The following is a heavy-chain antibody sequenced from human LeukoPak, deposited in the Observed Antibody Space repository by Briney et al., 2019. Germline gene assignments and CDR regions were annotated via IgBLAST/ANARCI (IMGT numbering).Heavy chain of an antibody. J-gene: IGHJ4*02. Sequence: GSLRLSCAVSGFTFSRHAMSWVRQAPGKGLEWVSSIRGTGDRTYNADSVKGRFTISRDNAKNTLYLQMNSLRAEDTAVYYCARAVTGLFDYWGQGTLVTVSS. CDR3: ARAVTGLFDY. CDR2: IRGTGDRT. D-gene: IGHD7-27*01. CDR1: GFTFSRHA. V-gene: IGHV3-23*01.